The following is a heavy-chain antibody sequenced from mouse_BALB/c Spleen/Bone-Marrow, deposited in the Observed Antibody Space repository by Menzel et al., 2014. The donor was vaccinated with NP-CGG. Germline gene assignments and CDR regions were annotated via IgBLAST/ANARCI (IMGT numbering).Heavy chain of an antibody. V-gene: IGHV1S137*01. CDR3: ATRYDCTSYAMDY. Sequence: VHLEESGAELVRPGVSVKISCKGSGYTFNDYAMHWVKQSHAKSLEWIGVISTYYGNARYNQNFKGKATITADRSSSTAYMQLGSLTSEDSAVYYCATRYDCTSYAMDYWGQGTLVTVSA. J-gene: IGHJ3*01. D-gene: IGHD1-1*01. CDR2: ISTYYGNA. CDR1: GYTFNDYA.